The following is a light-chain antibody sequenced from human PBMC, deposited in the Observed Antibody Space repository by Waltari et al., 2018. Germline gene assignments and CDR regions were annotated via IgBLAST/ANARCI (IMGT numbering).Light chain of an antibody. CDR1: SSDVRAYNY. CDR2: GVS. J-gene: IGLJ1*01. Sequence: QSALPQPASLSGSPGQSITLSCPGTSSDVRAYNYVPWYQQHPDKAPKLIILGVSHRPSGVPSRFSGSRSGNTASLTISGLQVEDEADYYCSSFSTSFSYVFGTGTTVTVL. V-gene: IGLV2-14*03. CDR3: SSFSTSFSYV.